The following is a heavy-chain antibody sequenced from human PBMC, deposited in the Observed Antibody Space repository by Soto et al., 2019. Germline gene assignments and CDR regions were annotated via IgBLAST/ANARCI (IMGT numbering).Heavy chain of an antibody. D-gene: IGHD3-10*01. V-gene: IGHV3-7*01. Sequence: PWGSLRLSCAASGFAFGNYWMSWVRQAPGKGLEGLATINRDASEKRYVDSVKGRFTMSRDNSNSSLYLEMDSLRAEDTAVYYCARDWGYASGSSVNHYLDXWCHGTLVTVSX. CDR2: INRDASEK. J-gene: IGHJ4*01. CDR1: GFAFGNYW. CDR3: ARDWGYASGSSVNHYLDX.